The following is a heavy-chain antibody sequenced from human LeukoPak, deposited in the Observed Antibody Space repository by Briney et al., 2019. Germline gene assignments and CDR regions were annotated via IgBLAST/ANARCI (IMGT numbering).Heavy chain of an antibody. Sequence: SETLSLTCNVSGYSISGGYFWGWIRQPPGKGLEWIGCIFHTGSTYYNPSLKSRVTISVDTSKNQFSLKLSSVSAADTAVYYCARSEDPYSGYVRLPRNWYFDLWGRGTLVTVSS. V-gene: IGHV4-38-2*02. CDR2: IFHTGST. CDR1: GYSISGGYF. CDR3: ARSEDPYSGYVRLPRNWYFDL. J-gene: IGHJ2*01. D-gene: IGHD5-12*01.